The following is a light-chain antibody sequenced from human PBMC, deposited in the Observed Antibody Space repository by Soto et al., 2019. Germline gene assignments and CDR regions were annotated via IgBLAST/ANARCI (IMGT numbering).Light chain of an antibody. CDR2: EVS. J-gene: IGLJ1*01. V-gene: IGLV2-8*01. CDR3: SSYAGSNKSV. Sequence: QSALTQPPSASGSPGQSVTISCTRTSSDVGGYNYVSWYQQHPGKAPKLMIYEVSKRPSGVPDRFSGSKSGNTASLTVSGLQPEDEADYYCSSYAGSNKSVFGTGTKVTVL. CDR1: SSDVGGYNY.